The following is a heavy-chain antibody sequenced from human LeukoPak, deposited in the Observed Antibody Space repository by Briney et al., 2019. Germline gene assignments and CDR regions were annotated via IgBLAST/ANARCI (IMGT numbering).Heavy chain of an antibody. V-gene: IGHV4-59*07. D-gene: IGHD3-3*01. CDR2: IYYSWCT. Sequence: SDTLSLTCTVSGGYISTYYWSWIRQSPAKGLDWIGSIYYSWCTHYIPSLKSQVTISVDTSKNQLSLELSSVSADDTPVYYFLVNLTGHTFDIWGQGTMVTVSS. J-gene: IGHJ3*02. CDR1: GGYISTYY. CDR3: LVNLTGHTFDI.